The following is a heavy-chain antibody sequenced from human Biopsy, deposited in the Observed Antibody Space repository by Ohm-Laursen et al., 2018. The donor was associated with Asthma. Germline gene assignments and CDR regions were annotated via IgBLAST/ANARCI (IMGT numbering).Heavy chain of an antibody. D-gene: IGHD3-16*01. V-gene: IGHV1-69*04. J-gene: IGHJ4*02. CDR1: GGSFSNFA. CDR2: ILTKFDIT. Sequence: ASVKVSCKASGGSFSNFAFSWVRQAPGHGLEWLGTILTKFDITSYAEKFQGRVTITADKSTSTTYMELSRLRSEDTAVYYCARSYDTDSYPVLVLDYWGQGTLVTVSS. CDR3: ARSYDTDSYPVLVLDY.